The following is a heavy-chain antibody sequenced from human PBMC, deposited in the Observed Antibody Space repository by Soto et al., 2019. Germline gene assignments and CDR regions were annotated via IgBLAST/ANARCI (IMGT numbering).Heavy chain of an antibody. D-gene: IGHD1-7*01. V-gene: IGHV1-69*01. CDR3: AREHGSKLELVLDGMDV. J-gene: IGHJ6*02. Sequence: QVQLVQSGAEVKKPGSSVKVSCKASGGTFSSYAISWVRQAPGQGLEWMGGIIPIFGTANYAQKFQGRVIIIAEENRRTSYNELSSLISEDTAVYYCAREHGSKLELVLDGMDVWGQGTTVTVSS. CDR1: GGTFSSYA. CDR2: IIPIFGTA.